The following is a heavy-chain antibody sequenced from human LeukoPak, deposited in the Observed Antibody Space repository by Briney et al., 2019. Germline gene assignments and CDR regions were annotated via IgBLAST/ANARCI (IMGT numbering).Heavy chain of an antibody. V-gene: IGHV4-39*01. D-gene: IGHD2-15*01. CDR3: ARTGMVGAADY. CDR1: GGSISTSDYN. J-gene: IGHJ4*02. Sequence: SETLSLTCTVSGGSISTSDYNWGCIRQPPGKGLEWIGSINYSGNTYYNPSLKSRVTISVDTSKNQFSLKLSSVTAADTAVYYCARTGMVGAADYWGQGTPVTVSS. CDR2: INYSGNT.